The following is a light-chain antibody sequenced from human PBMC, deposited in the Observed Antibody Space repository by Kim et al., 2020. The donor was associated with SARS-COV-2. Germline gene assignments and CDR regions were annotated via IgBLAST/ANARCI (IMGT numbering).Light chain of an antibody. CDR3: TSYTRSNTWV. CDR2: AVT. CDR1: SSDVGGYNY. V-gene: IGLV2-14*04. J-gene: IGLJ3*02. Sequence: GQSITNSCTGTSSDVGGYNYVSWYQQHPGKVPQLMIYAVTKRPSGISNRFSGSKSGNTASLTISGLQAEDEADYYCTSYTRSNTWVFGVGTKVTVL.